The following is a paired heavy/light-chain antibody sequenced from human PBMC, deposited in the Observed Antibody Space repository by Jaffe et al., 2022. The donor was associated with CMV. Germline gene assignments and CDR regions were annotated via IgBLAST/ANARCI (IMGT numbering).Light chain of an antibody. CDR1: QSISSW. V-gene: IGKV1-5*03. CDR2: KAS. J-gene: IGKJ3*01. Sequence: DIHLTQSPSTLAASVGDIVTITCRASQSISSWLAWYQQKPGKAPRLLIYKASRLESWVPSRFSGSGSGTEFTLTITTLQPEDFATYYCQWYDNFQFTFGPGTKVAIK. CDR3: QWYDNFQFT.
Heavy chain of an antibody. CDR1: GGSISSTSYH. Sequence: QPHLQESGPGLVKPSETLSLSCTVSGGSISSTSYHWGWIRQPPGKGLEWIANIFYAGDTYYNASLKNRVTISVDTSKNQFSLRLSSVTAADTAVYFCARHYGSAFDYWGQGRLVTVSS. CDR3: ARHYGSAFDY. J-gene: IGHJ4*02. D-gene: IGHD4-17*01. V-gene: IGHV4-39*01. CDR2: IFYAGDT.